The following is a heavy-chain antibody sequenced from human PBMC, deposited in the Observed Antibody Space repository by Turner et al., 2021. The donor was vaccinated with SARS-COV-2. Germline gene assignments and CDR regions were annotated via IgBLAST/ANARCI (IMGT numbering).Heavy chain of an antibody. V-gene: IGHV1-69*01. CDR1: RGTYSSYA. J-gene: IGHJ4*02. Sequence: VQLVQSGAEVKKPGSSVKVSCTASRGTYSSYAICWVRQAPGQGLECRGGVIPIVGTTSYAQKFQGGVTINENETTNTAYMELSSLRSEDTAVYYGARVDGYYDSSGYYNDYWGQGTLVTVSS. CDR3: ARVDGYYDSSGYYNDY. D-gene: IGHD3-22*01. CDR2: VIPIVGTT.